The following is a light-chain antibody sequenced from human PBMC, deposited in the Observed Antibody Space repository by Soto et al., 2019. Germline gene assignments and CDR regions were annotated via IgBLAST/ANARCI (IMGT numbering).Light chain of an antibody. Sequence: EILLTQSPSTLSLSPGEGVTLSCRASQSVTVNSLAWYQQKPGQAPRLLIYGASTRATGIPARFSGSGSGTEFTLSISSLQSEDFAVYYCKQYKEWPPFTFGQGTRLEIK. V-gene: IGKV3-15*01. CDR2: GAS. CDR1: QSVTVN. CDR3: KQYKEWPPFT. J-gene: IGKJ5*01.